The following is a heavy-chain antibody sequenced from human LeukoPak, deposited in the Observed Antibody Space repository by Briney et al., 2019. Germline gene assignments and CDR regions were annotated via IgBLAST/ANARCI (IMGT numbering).Heavy chain of an antibody. Sequence: PGGSLRLSCAASGFTVSSNYMSWVRQAPGKGLEWVSVIYGGGSTYYADSVKGRFTISRDNSKNTLYLQMNSLRAEDTAVYYCARAASVAGTYALHHWGQGTLVTVSS. CDR1: GFTVSSNY. CDR3: ARAASVAGTYALHH. D-gene: IGHD6-19*01. CDR2: IYGGGST. J-gene: IGHJ1*01. V-gene: IGHV3-66*01.